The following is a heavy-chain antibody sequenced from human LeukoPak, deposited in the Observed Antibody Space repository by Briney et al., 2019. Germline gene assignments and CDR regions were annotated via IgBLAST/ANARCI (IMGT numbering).Heavy chain of an antibody. CDR2: IYYSGST. CDR1: GGSISSGDYY. V-gene: IGHV4-30-4*01. CDR3: ARDNGSGSYSS. D-gene: IGHD3-10*01. J-gene: IGHJ4*02. Sequence: SETLFLTCTVSGGSISSGDYYWSWIRQPPGKGLEWIGYIYYSGSTYYNPSLKSRVTISVDTSKNQFSLKLSSVTAADTAVYYCARDNGSGSYSSWGQGTLVTVSS.